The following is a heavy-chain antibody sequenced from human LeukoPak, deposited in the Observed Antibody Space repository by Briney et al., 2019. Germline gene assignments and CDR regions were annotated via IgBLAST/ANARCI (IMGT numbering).Heavy chain of an antibody. CDR2: MSPNSGNT. J-gene: IGHJ4*02. V-gene: IGHV1-8*01. CDR3: ARGSGYEFDY. CDR1: GYTFTSYD. D-gene: IGHD5-12*01. Sequence: ASVKVSCKASGYTFTSYDINWVRQATGQGLEWMGWMSPNSGNTDYAQKFQGRVSMTWNTSISTAYMELSGLRSEDTAVYYCARGSGYEFDYWGQGTLVTVSS.